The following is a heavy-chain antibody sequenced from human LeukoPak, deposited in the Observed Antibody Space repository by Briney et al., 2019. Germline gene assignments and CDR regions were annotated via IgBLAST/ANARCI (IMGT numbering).Heavy chain of an antibody. Sequence: PSETLSLTCTVSGGSISSSSYYWGWIRQPPGKGLEWIGSIYYSGSTNYNPSLKSRVTISVDTSKNQFSLKLSSVTAADTAVYYCARGRTYYYYGMDVWGQGTTVTVSS. CDR3: ARGRTYYYYGMDV. CDR2: IYYSGST. V-gene: IGHV4-39*07. J-gene: IGHJ6*02. CDR1: GGSISSSSYY.